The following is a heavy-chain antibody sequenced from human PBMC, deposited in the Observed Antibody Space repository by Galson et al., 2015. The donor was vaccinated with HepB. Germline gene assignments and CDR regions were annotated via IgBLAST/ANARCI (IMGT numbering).Heavy chain of an antibody. J-gene: IGHJ4*02. V-gene: IGHV3-23*01. CDR1: GFIFKGYA. D-gene: IGHD6-19*01. Sequence: SLRLSCAGSGFIFKGYALTWVRQAPGKGLQWVAGISGDTYGKYYTDSVKGRFTISRDNSNNRLYLQMTNMRADDTATYYCAKGRGWYTGFDSWGQGALVTVS. CDR2: ISGDTYGK. CDR3: AKGRGWYTGFDS.